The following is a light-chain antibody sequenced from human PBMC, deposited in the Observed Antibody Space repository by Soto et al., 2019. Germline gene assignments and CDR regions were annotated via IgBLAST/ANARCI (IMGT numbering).Light chain of an antibody. V-gene: IGLV2-14*01. CDR3: TSYTRTSTFV. CDR1: SSDIGAYNY. Sequence: QSVLTQPASVSGSPGQSITISCTGTSSDIGAYNYVSWFQQHPGKAPKLMIYEVSNRPSGVSNRFSGFKSGNTASLTISGLQAEDEADYYCTSYTRTSTFVFGTGTRSPS. J-gene: IGLJ1*01. CDR2: EVS.